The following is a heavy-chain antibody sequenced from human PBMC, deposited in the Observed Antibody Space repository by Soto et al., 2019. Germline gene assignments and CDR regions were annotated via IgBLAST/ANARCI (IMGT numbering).Heavy chain of an antibody. D-gene: IGHD2-8*01. CDR2: ISWNSGGI. CDR3: AKDILMGGTYIYSYYGMDV. CDR1: GFMFDDYA. J-gene: IGHJ6*02. Sequence: EVQLVESGGGLVQPGRSLRLSCAASGFMFDDYAMHWVRQVPGKGLEWVSGISWNSGGIGYADSVKGRFTISRDNAKNSLYLQMNSLRAEDTALYYCAKDILMGGTYIYSYYGMDVWGQGTTVTVSS. V-gene: IGHV3-9*01.